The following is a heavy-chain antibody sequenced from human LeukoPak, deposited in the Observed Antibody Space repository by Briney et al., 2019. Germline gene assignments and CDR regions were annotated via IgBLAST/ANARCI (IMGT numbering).Heavy chain of an antibody. J-gene: IGHJ6*03. CDR3: AGESGYYYYMDV. CDR1: GGSISRGGYY. CDR2: IYYSGST. V-gene: IGHV4-31*03. Sequence: SETLSLTCTVSGGSISRGGYYWSWIRQHPGKGLEWIGYIYYSGSTYYNPSLKSRVTISVDTSKNQFSLKLSSVTAADTAVYYCAGESGYYYYMDVWGKGTTVTVSS.